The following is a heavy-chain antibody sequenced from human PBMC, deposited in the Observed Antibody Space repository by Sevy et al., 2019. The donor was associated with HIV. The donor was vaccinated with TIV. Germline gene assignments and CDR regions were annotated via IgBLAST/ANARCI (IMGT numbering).Heavy chain of an antibody. D-gene: IGHD4-17*01. V-gene: IGHV3-33*01. CDR1: GFNFSIYG. CDR2: IWYDGTNK. CDR3: VRGRDYGNFDF. J-gene: IGHJ4*02. Sequence: GGSLRLSCAASGFNFSIYGMLWVRQAPGKGLEWVALIWYDGTNKYYRDSVKGRFTISRDNSKNTLFLQMNSLRAEDTALYYCVRGRDYGNFDFWGQGTLVTVSS.